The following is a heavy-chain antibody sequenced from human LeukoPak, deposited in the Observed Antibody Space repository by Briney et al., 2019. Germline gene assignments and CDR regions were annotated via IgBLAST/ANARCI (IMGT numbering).Heavy chain of an antibody. Sequence: GGSLTLACAASGFTFDDYAMHWVRQAPGKGLEWVSLIYGDGGSTYYADSVKGRFTISRDNSKNSLYLQMNSLRTEDTALYHCAKASITAVGTFLAFWARGTLVTVSS. CDR1: GFTFDDYA. CDR3: AKASITAVGTFLAF. D-gene: IGHD6-13*01. CDR2: IYGDGGST. V-gene: IGHV3-43*02. J-gene: IGHJ4*02.